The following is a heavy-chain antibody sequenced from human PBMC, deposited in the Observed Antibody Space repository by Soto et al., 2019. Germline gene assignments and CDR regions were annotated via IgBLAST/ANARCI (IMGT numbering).Heavy chain of an antibody. Sequence: SETLSLTCTVSGVSISSYYWSWIRQPPGKGLEWIGYIYYSGSTNYNPSLKSRVTISVDTSKNQFSLNLSSVTAADTAVYYCARGGNSWYLPDYWGQGTLVTVSS. V-gene: IGHV4-59*01. CDR1: GVSISSYY. J-gene: IGHJ4*02. D-gene: IGHD6-13*01. CDR2: IYYSGST. CDR3: ARGGNSWYLPDY.